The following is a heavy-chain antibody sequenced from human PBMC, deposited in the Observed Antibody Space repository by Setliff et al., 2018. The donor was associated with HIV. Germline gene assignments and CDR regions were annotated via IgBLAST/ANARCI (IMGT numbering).Heavy chain of an antibody. V-gene: IGHV4-59*08. CDR2: GYYSGIT. D-gene: IGHD3-3*01. CDR3: AGNQNWNGYAFPYIDV. Sequence: SETLSLTCTVSGGSISNYYWSWIRQPPGKGLEWIGCGYYSGITHYDPSLKSRVTISVDTSKNQFSLKLSSVTAADTAIYYCAGNQNWNGYAFPYIDVWGKGTTVTVSS. CDR1: GGSISNYY. J-gene: IGHJ6*03.